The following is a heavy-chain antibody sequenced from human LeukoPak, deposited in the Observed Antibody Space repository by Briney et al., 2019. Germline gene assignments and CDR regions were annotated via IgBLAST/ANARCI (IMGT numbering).Heavy chain of an antibody. Sequence: ASVKVSCKASGYTFTGYYMHWVRQAPGQGLEWMGWINPNSGGTNYAQKFQGRVTMTRDTSISTAYMELSRLRSDDTAVYYCVRDLEWLANFDYWGQGTLVTVSS. CDR2: INPNSGGT. D-gene: IGHD6-19*01. J-gene: IGHJ4*02. CDR3: VRDLEWLANFDY. CDR1: GYTFTGYY. V-gene: IGHV1-2*02.